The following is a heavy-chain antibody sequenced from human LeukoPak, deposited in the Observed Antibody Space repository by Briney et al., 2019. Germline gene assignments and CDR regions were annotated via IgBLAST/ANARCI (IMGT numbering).Heavy chain of an antibody. CDR2: IYPNSGAT. J-gene: IGHJ4*02. V-gene: IGHV1-2*02. CDR3: GTLLSNGPFDY. CDR1: GYTFTGYY. Sequence: ASVKVSCKASGYTFTGYYMHWVRQAPGQGLEWMGWIYPNSGATKYAQKFQGRVTTTRDTSISTAYMELSGLRSDDTAVYYCGTLLSNGPFDYWGQGSLVTVSS.